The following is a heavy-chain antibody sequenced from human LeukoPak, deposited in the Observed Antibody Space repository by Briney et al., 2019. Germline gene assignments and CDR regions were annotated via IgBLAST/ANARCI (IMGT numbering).Heavy chain of an antibody. CDR2: ISGSGGST. D-gene: IGHD3-3*01. CDR3: AKGEYYDFWSGYIDY. V-gene: IGHV3-23*01. CDR1: GFTFSCXA. Sequence: SLRLSCAASGFTFSCXAMSWVRQAPGKGLEWVSAISGSGGSTYYADSVKGRFTISRDNSKNTPYLQMNSLRAEDTAVYYCAKGEYYDFWSGYIDYWGQGTLVTVSS. J-gene: IGHJ4*02.